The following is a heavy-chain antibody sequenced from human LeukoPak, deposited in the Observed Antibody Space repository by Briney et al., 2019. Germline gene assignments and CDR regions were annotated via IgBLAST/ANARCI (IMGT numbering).Heavy chain of an antibody. D-gene: IGHD3-10*01. Sequence: GGSLRLSCAAPGFTFSSYEMNWVRQAPGKGLELVSSISISTTSIYYADSVKGRFTISRDNTKNSLYLQMNSLRVEDTAVYYCARERFHGSGAPKFDYWGQGTLVTVSS. J-gene: IGHJ4*02. CDR2: ISISTTSI. CDR1: GFTFSSYE. V-gene: IGHV3-21*01. CDR3: ARERFHGSGAPKFDY.